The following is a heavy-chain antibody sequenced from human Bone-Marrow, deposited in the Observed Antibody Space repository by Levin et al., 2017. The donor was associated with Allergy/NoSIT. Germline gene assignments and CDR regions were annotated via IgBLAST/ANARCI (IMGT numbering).Heavy chain of an antibody. CDR3: AADREWGRNGAFYFDT. J-gene: IGHJ4*02. CDR2: IVIGSEQT. D-gene: IGHD1-26*01. CDR1: GFTFNRSA. Sequence: PLASVKVSCKASGFTFNRSAVQWVRQARGQSLEWIGWIVIGSEQTNYAQEFQERATITRDMSTSTAYMELRSLRSEDTAIYYCAADREWGRNGAFYFDTWGQGTQVTVSS. V-gene: IGHV1-58*01.